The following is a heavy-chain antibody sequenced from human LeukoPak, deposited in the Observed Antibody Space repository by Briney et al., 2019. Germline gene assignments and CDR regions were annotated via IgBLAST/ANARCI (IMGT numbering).Heavy chain of an antibody. CDR2: IYYSGST. J-gene: IGHJ4*02. V-gene: IGHV4-59*12. CDR3: ARETQWNCFDY. CDR1: GGSISSYY. Sequence: SETLSLTCTVSGGSISSYYWSWIRQPPGKGLEWIGYIYYSGSTNYNPSLKSRVTISVDTSKNQFSLKLSSVTAADTAVYYCARETQWNCFDYWGQGTLVTVSS. D-gene: IGHD6-19*01.